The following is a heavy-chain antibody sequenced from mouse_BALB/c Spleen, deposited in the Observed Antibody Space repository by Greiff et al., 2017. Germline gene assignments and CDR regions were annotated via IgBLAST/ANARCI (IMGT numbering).Heavy chain of an antibody. CDR1: GFTFTDYY. Sequence: EVKLMESGGGLVQPGGSLRLSCATSGFTFTDYYMSWVRQPPGKALEWLGFIRNKANGYTTEYNASVKCRFTITRYNSQSILYLQMNTLRAEDSATTYCARSRMITSYFDYGGQGTTLTVSS. CDR2: IRNKANGYTT. J-gene: IGHJ2*01. V-gene: IGHV7-3*02. D-gene: IGHD2-4*01. CDR3: ARSRMITSYFDY.